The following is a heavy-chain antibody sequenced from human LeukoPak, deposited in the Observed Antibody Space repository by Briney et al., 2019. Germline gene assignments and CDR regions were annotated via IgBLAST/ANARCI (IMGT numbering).Heavy chain of an antibody. J-gene: IGHJ5*02. D-gene: IGHD3-9*01. Sequence: GESLKISCQGFGYTFTSHWIAWVRQMPGKGLEWMGIIYPGDSDSRYSPSFQGQVTISADKSISTAYLQWSSLKAPDTAVYFCARITYDILTGNKYNWFDPWGQGTLVTVSS. CDR1: GYTFTSHW. CDR3: ARITYDILTGNKYNWFDP. V-gene: IGHV5-51*01. CDR2: IYPGDSDS.